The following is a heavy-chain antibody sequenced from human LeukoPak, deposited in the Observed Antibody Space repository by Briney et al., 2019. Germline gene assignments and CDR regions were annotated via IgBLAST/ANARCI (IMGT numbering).Heavy chain of an antibody. D-gene: IGHD6-6*01. Sequence: KTSETLSLTCAVYGGSFSGYYWSWIRQPPGKGLEWIGEINHSGSTNYNPSLKSRVTISVDTSKNQFSLKLSSVTAADTAVYYCARPGGQLAGGFDYWGQGTLVTVSS. CDR3: ARPGGQLAGGFDY. CDR2: INHSGST. CDR1: GGSFSGYY. J-gene: IGHJ4*02. V-gene: IGHV4-34*01.